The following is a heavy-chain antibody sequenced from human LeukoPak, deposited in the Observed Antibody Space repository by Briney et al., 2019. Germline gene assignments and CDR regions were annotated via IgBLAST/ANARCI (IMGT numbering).Heavy chain of an antibody. CDR1: GFTFSSYA. D-gene: IGHD1-7*01. Sequence: QPGRSLRLSCAASGFTFSSYAMHWVRQAPGKGLEWVAVISKDGSDKYYPGSVRGRFTISRDNSKNTIYLQMDSLRAEDTAIYYCARDYWWNYDYWGQGTLVTVSS. CDR2: ISKDGSDK. V-gene: IGHV3-30-3*01. J-gene: IGHJ4*02. CDR3: ARDYWWNYDY.